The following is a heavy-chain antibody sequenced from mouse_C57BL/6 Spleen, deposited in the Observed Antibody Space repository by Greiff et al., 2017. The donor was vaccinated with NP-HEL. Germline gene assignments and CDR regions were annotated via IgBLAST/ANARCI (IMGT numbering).Heavy chain of an antibody. Sequence: VQLQQSGAELVMPGASVKLSCKASGYTFTSYWMHWVKQRPGQGLEWIGEIDPSDSYTNYNQKFKGKSTFTVDKSSSTAYMQLSRLTSEDAAVSYFARSEVTTLYYCAMDYGGQGTTVTVSS. CDR3: ARSEVTTLYYCAMDY. CDR2: IDPSDSYT. D-gene: IGHD2-1*01. CDR1: GYTFTSYW. V-gene: IGHV1-69*01. J-gene: IGHJ4*01.